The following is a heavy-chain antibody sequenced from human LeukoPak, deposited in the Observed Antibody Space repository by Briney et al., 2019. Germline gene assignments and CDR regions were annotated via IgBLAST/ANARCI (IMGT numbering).Heavy chain of an antibody. CDR1: GFTFSNYW. J-gene: IGHJ4*02. Sequence: GGSLRLSCAASGFTFSNYWMDWVRQAPGKGLVWVSRINTDGSRTTYADSVKGRFTISRDNAKNTLYLQMNSLRADDTAVYFCARGLGGSYPFDCWGQGAMVTVSS. V-gene: IGHV3-74*01. CDR3: ARGLGGSYPFDC. CDR2: INTDGSRT. D-gene: IGHD3-16*02.